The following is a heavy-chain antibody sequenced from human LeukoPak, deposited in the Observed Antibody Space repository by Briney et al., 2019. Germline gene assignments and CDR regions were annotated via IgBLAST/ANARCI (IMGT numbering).Heavy chain of an antibody. CDR3: ARDLSYSSSSLSYGMDV. CDR1: GFTFSSYS. D-gene: IGHD6-6*01. V-gene: IGHV3-21*01. J-gene: IGHJ6*02. Sequence: GGSLRLSCAASGFTFSSYSMNWVRQAPGKGLEWVSSISRSSSYIYYADSVKGRFTISRDNAKNTLYLQMNSLRAEDTAVYYCARDLSYSSSSLSYGMDVWGQGTTVTVSS. CDR2: ISRSSSYI.